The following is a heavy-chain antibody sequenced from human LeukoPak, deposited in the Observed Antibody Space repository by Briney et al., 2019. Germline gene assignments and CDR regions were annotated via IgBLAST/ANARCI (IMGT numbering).Heavy chain of an antibody. CDR3: ARAAGVTSIRWWFDP. Sequence: SVKVSCKASGGTFSSYAISWVRQAPGQGLEWMGGIIPIFGTANYAQKFQGRVTITADESTSTAYMELSRLRSDDTAVYYCARAAGVTSIRWWFDPWGQGTLVTVSS. CDR2: IIPIFGTA. V-gene: IGHV1-69*13. D-gene: IGHD3-10*01. J-gene: IGHJ5*02. CDR1: GGTFSSYA.